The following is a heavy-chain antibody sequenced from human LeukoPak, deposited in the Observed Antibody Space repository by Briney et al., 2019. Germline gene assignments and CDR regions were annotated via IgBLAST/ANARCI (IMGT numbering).Heavy chain of an antibody. CDR1: GGSISSGPYY. V-gene: IGHV4-39*07. CDR3: ARSGNSPFDY. J-gene: IGHJ4*02. D-gene: IGHD4-11*01. CDR2: IYYGENT. Sequence: SETLSLTCTVSGGSISSGPYYWGWIRQPPGKGLEWIGNIYYGENTYYNPSLKSRVTISVDTSKNQFSLKLSSVAAADTAVFYCARSGNSPFDYWGQGTLVTVSS.